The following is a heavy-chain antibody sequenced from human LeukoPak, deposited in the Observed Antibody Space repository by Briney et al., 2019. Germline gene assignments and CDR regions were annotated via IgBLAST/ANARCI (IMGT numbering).Heavy chain of an antibody. CDR1: GGTFSSYA. D-gene: IGHD2-2*01. CDR2: IIPIFGAA. J-gene: IGHJ4*02. CDR3: ARGPIVVVPAAKYYFDY. Sequence: ASVKVSCKASGGTFSSYAISWVRQAPGQGLEWMGGIIPIFGAANYAQKFQGRVTITTDESTRTAYMELSSLRSEDTAVYYCARGPIVVVPAAKYYFDYWGQGTLVTVSS. V-gene: IGHV1-69*05.